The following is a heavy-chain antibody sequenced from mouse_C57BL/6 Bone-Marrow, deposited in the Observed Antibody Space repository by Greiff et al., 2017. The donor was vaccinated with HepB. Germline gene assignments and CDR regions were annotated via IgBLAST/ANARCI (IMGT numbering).Heavy chain of an antibody. CDR3: AREDYGYFDV. J-gene: IGHJ1*03. CDR1: GYTFTDYY. Sequence: QVQLQQSGAELVKPGASVKISCKASGYTFTDYYINWVKQRPGQGLEWIGKIGPGSGSTYYNEKFKSKATLTVDTSSSTAYMQLSSRTSEDSAVYYCAREDYGYFDVWGTGTTVTVSS. V-gene: IGHV1-77*01. CDR2: IGPGSGST.